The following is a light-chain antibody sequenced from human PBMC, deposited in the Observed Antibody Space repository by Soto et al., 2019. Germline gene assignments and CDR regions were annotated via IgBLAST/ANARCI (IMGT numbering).Light chain of an antibody. Sequence: QSVLTQPPSASGSPGQSVTISCTGTSSDVGDYNYVSWYQQHPGKAPKVMIYDVSKRPSGVPDRFSGPKSGNTASLTVSGLQAEDEADYYCSSYRSIGSIVFGTGTKVTVL. CDR2: DVS. CDR3: SSYRSIGSIV. J-gene: IGLJ1*01. V-gene: IGLV2-8*01. CDR1: SSDVGDYNY.